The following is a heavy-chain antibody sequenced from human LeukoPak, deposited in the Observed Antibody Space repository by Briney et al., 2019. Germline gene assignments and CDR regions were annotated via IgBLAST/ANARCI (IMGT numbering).Heavy chain of an antibody. CDR3: ARDGPAQMVDFDY. CDR2: IYPYTGAT. CDR1: GYTFSGTGWY. J-gene: IGHJ4*02. V-gene: IGHV1-2*02. Sequence: VASVKVSCKASGYTFSGTGWYLYWLRQAPGQGLECMGWIYPYTGATHYAQKFQGRAAMTRDTSISTAYMELSRLRPDDTAVYYCARDGPAQMVDFDYWGQGTLVTVSS. D-gene: IGHD3-10*01.